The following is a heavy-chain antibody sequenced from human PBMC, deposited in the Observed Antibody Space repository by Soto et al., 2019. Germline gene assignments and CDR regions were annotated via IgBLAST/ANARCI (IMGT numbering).Heavy chain of an antibody. CDR2: ISGGGRPI. J-gene: IGHJ4*02. D-gene: IGHD6-19*01. CDR3: ARDLGWAFDS. CDR1: GFTFSTFS. V-gene: IGHV3-48*02. Sequence: EVQLVESGGGSVQPGGSLRLSCAASGFTFSTFSMNWVRQAPGRGLEWISYISGGGRPISYADSVKGRFTISRDNAKNSLYPQMDSVTDEETAVYYCARDLGWAFDSWGQGTLVTVSS.